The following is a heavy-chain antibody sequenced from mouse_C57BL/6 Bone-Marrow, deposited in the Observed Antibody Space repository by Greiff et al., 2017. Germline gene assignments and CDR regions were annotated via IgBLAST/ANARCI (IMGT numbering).Heavy chain of an antibody. Sequence: VMLVESGPGLVQPSQSLSITCTVSGFSLTSYGVHWVRQSPGKGLEWLGVIWRGGSTDYNAAFMSRLSITKDNSKSQVFFKMNSLQADDTAIYYCATPRGEGYAMDYWGQGTSVTVSS. V-gene: IGHV2-5*01. J-gene: IGHJ4*01. CDR1: GFSLTSYG. CDR2: IWRGGST. CDR3: ATPRGEGYAMDY.